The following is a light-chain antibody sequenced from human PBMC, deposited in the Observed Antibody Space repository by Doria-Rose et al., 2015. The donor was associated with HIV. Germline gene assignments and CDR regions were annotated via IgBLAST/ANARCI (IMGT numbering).Light chain of an antibody. CDR3: HQYGTSCT. Sequence: EIVLTQSPGTLSLSPGERATLSCRASQSFSSTYLAWYQQKPGQAPSLLIYDVSTRATGIPDRFSASGSVTDFTLTSNRLEPEDFALYYCHQYGTSCTFGQGTKVEI. J-gene: IGKJ1*01. CDR1: QSFSSTY. CDR2: DVS. V-gene: IGKV3-20*01.